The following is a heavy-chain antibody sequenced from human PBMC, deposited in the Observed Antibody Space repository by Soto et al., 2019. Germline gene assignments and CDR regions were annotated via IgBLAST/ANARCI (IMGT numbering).Heavy chain of an antibody. Sequence: QVQLVQSGAEVKKPGASVKVSCKASGYIFTSSDITWVRQAPGQGLEWMGWISAYSGDTNYAQKFQGRVTMTTDTSTSTAYMELRSLRSDDTAVYYCARCQYCDSSDYYALWGQGTLVTVSS. D-gene: IGHD3-22*01. CDR3: ARCQYCDSSDYYAL. V-gene: IGHV1-18*01. CDR2: ISAYSGDT. J-gene: IGHJ4*02. CDR1: GYIFTSSD.